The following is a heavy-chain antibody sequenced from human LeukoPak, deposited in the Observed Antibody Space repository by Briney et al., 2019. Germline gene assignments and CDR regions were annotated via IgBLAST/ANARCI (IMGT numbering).Heavy chain of an antibody. Sequence: ASVKVSCKVSGYTLTELSMHWVRQAPGKGLEWMGGFDPEDGETIYAQKFQGRVTMTEDTSTDTAYMELSSLRSEDTAVYYCAREKASLISTNIVATNLYYWGQGTLVTVSS. D-gene: IGHD5-12*01. CDR2: FDPEDGET. V-gene: IGHV1-24*01. CDR1: GYTLTELS. CDR3: AREKASLISTNIVATNLYY. J-gene: IGHJ4*02.